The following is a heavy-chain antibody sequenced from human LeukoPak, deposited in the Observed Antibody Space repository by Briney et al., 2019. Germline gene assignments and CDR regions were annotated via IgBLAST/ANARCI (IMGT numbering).Heavy chain of an antibody. Sequence: ASVTVSYKGSGCTCSKYAIGWVSHSPGDGLGLREGIIPIFSTANSAQKFQGRVTVTAYESTSTEYMELSSLISEDTAVYYCASGEYSGYDSPFDYWGQGTLVTVSS. V-gene: IGHV1-69*01. CDR1: GCTCSKYA. CDR3: ASGEYSGYDSPFDY. J-gene: IGHJ4*02. CDR2: IIPIFSTA. D-gene: IGHD5-12*01.